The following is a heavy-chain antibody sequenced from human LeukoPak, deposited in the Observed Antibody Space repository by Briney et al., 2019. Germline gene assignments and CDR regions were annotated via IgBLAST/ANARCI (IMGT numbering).Heavy chain of an antibody. CDR1: GFTFSSYE. V-gene: IGHV3-48*03. J-gene: IGHJ6*02. D-gene: IGHD3-22*01. Sequence: PGGSLRLSCAASGFTFSSYEMNWVRQAPGKGLERVSYISSSGSTIYYADSVKGRFTISRDNAKNSLYLQMNSLRAEDTAVYYCARDSTDSSGYKIYYYYGMDVWGQGTTVTVSS. CDR3: ARDSTDSSGYKIYYYYGMDV. CDR2: ISSSGSTI.